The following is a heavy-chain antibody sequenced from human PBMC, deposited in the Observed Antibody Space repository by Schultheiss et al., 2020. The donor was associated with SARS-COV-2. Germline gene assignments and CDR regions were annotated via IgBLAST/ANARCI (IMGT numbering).Heavy chain of an antibody. CDR2: ISTHNENT. CDR3: AREGYYDFWSDSYTNFYGMDV. J-gene: IGHJ6*02. V-gene: IGHV1-18*01. Sequence: ASVKVSCKASGYIFASYGISWVRQAPGQGLEWMGWISTHNENTNYAQRLQGRVTMTTDTSTSTAYMELRSLRSDDTAVYYCAREGYYDFWSDSYTNFYGMDVWGQGTTVTV. CDR1: GYIFASYG. D-gene: IGHD3-3*01.